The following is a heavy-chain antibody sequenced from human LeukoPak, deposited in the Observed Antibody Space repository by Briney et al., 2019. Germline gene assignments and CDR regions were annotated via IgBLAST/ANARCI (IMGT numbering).Heavy chain of an antibody. J-gene: IGHJ4*02. CDR1: GLTFSGYW. CDR2: IKPDGSEK. CDR3: ARGSGDY. Sequence: EGSLRLSCAASGLTFSGYWMNWVRQAPGKGLEWVANIKPDGSEKYYVDSVKGRFTISRDNAKNSLYLQMTSLRAEDTAVYYCARGSGDYSGQGTLVTVSS. V-gene: IGHV3-7*04.